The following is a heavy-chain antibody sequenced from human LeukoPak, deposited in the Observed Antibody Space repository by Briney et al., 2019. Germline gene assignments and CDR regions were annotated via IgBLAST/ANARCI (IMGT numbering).Heavy chain of an antibody. V-gene: IGHV6-1*01. Sequence: SQTLSLTCAIFGDSISSNSSWNWIRQSPSRGLEWLGRTYYRSKWYNDYVESVKSRININPDTSKNQFSLQLNSVTPEDTAVYYCARGGQGDGYSADEAFDIWGQGTMVTVS. CDR1: GDSISSNSS. CDR2: TYYRSKWYN. CDR3: ARGGQGDGYSADEAFDI. D-gene: IGHD5-18*01. J-gene: IGHJ3*02.